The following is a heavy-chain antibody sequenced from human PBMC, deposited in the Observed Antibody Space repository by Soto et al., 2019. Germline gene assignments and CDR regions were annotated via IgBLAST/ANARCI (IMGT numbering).Heavy chain of an antibody. D-gene: IGHD3-10*01. CDR3: AKSFGVRGVLYYYYYGMDV. Sequence: QVQLVESGGGVVQPGRSLRLSCAASGFTFSSYGMHWVRQAPGKGLEWVAVISYEGSNKYYADSVKGRFTISRDNSKNTLYLQMNSLRAEDTAVYYCAKSFGVRGVLYYYYYGMDVWGQGTTVTVSS. CDR2: ISYEGSNK. J-gene: IGHJ6*02. V-gene: IGHV3-30*18. CDR1: GFTFSSYG.